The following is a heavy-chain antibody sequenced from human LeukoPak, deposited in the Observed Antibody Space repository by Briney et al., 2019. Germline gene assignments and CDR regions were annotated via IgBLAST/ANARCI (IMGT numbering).Heavy chain of an antibody. CDR2: ISRSGSTK. D-gene: IGHD2-15*01. J-gene: IGHJ6*03. CDR1: EFTFSDYN. V-gene: IGHV3-11*01. CDR3: ARVLRYCSGGNCYSGGLGYMDV. Sequence: PGGSLRLSCAASEFTFSDYNMRWIRQAPGKGLEWVSSISRSGSTKYYADSVKGRLTISRDNAKNSLFLQMNSLRAEDTAVYYCARVLRYCSGGNCYSGGLGYMDVWGKGTTITISS.